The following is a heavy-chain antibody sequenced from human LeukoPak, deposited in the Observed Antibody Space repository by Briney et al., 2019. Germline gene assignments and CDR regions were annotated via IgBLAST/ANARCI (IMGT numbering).Heavy chain of an antibody. V-gene: IGHV1-69*06. D-gene: IGHD3-10*01. J-gene: IGHJ4*02. CDR3: ASQGVRGVISSRPFDY. CDR2: IIPIFGTA. Sequence: ASVKVSCKASGGTFSSYAISWVRQAPGQGLEWMGGIIPIFGTANYAQKFQGRVTITADKSTSTAYMELSSLRSEDTAVYYCASQGVRGVISSRPFDYWGQGTLVTVSS. CDR1: GGTFSSYA.